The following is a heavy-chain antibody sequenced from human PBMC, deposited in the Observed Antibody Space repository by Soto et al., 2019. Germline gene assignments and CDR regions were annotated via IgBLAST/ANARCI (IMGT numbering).Heavy chain of an antibody. CDR2: IYWNDDK. J-gene: IGHJ4*02. D-gene: IGHD3-10*01. CDR3: APIFGGGGDLDY. Sequence: SGPTLVNPTPTLTLTCTFSGFSLSTSGVGVGWIRQPPGKALEWLALIYWNDDKRYSPSLKTRLTVSKDTSKNQVVLTMTNVAPLDTPPYYCAPIFGGGGDLDYWGQGILVTVSS. CDR1: GFSLSTSGVG. V-gene: IGHV2-5*01.